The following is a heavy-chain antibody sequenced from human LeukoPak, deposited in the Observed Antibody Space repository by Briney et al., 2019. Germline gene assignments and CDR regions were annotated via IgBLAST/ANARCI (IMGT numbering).Heavy chain of an antibody. CDR2: IHYSGTT. D-gene: IGHD6-6*01. CDR1: GGSTSAYY. Sequence: SETLSLTCTVSGGSTSAYYWSWIRQPPGKGLEWIGYIHYSGTTNYYPSLKSRVTIALDTSKNQFSLKLNSVTAADTAVYYCARFGTSSSRFFDQWGQGTLVTVSS. J-gene: IGHJ4*02. V-gene: IGHV4-59*01. CDR3: ARFGTSSSRFFDQ.